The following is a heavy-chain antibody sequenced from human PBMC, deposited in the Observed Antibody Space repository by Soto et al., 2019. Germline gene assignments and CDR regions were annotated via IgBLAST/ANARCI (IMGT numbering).Heavy chain of an antibody. J-gene: IGHJ6*02. Sequence: GGSLRLSCAASGFTFSSYWMHWVRQAPGKGLVWVSRINSDGSRTDYADSVKGRFTISRDNAKNTVDMQMNSLRAEDTAVYFCARGGSGSYGDYYGMDVWGQGTTVTVSS. V-gene: IGHV3-74*01. CDR3: ARGGSGSYGDYYGMDV. CDR1: GFTFSSYW. CDR2: INSDGSRT. D-gene: IGHD1-26*01.